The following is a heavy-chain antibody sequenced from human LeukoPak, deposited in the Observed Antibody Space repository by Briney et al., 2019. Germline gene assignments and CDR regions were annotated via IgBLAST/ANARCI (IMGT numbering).Heavy chain of an antibody. D-gene: IGHD6-13*01. J-gene: IGHJ4*02. CDR2: IFYSGST. CDR1: GGSISSSSYY. Sequence: SETLSLTCTVSGGSISSSSYYWGWIRQPPGKGLEWIGSIFYSGSTYYNPSLKSRVTISVDTSKNQFSLRLSSVTAADTAVYYCARVTGYRIEDYFDYWGQGTLVTVSS. V-gene: IGHV4-39*07. CDR3: ARVTGYRIEDYFDY.